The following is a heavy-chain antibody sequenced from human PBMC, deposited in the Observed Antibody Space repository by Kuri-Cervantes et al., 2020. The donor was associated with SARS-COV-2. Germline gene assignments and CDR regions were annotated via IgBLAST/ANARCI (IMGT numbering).Heavy chain of an antibody. CDR1: GGSISSSSYY. CDR2: IYYSGST. Sequence: SETLSLTCTVSGGSISSSSYYWGWIRQPLGKGLEWIGSIYYSGSTYYNPSLKSRVTISVDTSKNQFSLKLSSVTAADTAVYCCARVSGYCSSTSCRSYGYYYYYGMDVWGQGTTVTVSS. D-gene: IGHD2-2*01. CDR3: ARVSGYCSSTSCRSYGYYYYYGMDV. J-gene: IGHJ6*02. V-gene: IGHV4-39*01.